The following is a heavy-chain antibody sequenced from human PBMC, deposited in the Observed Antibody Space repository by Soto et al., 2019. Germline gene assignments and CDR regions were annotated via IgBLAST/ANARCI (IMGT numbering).Heavy chain of an antibody. D-gene: IGHD3-22*01. V-gene: IGHV1-18*01. CDR2: ISAYNDNT. Sequence: ASVKVSCKASGYTFTSYGISWVRQAPGQGLEWMGWISAYNDNTNYAQKLQGRVTMTTDTSASTAYMELRSLRSDDTAVYYCARDSMANYYDSSGYYGYWGQGTLVTVSS. CDR1: GYTFTSYG. J-gene: IGHJ4*02. CDR3: ARDSMANYYDSSGYYGY.